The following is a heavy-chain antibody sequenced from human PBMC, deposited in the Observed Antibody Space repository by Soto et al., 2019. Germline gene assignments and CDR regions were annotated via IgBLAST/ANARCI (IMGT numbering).Heavy chain of an antibody. CDR1: GGSFSGYY. CDR2: INHSGST. J-gene: IGHJ5*02. V-gene: IGHV4-34*01. CDR3: ARANDFRNWFDP. D-gene: IGHD2-21*02. Sequence: QVQLQQWGAGLLKPSETLSLTCAVYGGSFSGYYWSWIRQPPGKGLEWIGEINHSGSTNYNPSLKSRVTISVDTSKNQFSLKLSSVTAADTAVYYCARANDFRNWFDPWGQGTLVTVSS.